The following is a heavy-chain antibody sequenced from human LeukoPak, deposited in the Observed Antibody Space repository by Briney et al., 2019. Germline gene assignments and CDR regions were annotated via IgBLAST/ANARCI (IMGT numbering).Heavy chain of an antibody. CDR2: ISNKGKT. Sequence: SETLSLTCTVCGGSISDYYWIWIRQRPGKGLEWVGHISNKGKTNYSPSLNSRVTISVDKSRNQFSLNLSSVTAADTSVYYCAREYYSLSGRNWFDPWGQGTLVTVCS. J-gene: IGHJ5*02. CDR3: AREYYSLSGRNWFDP. V-gene: IGHV4-59*01. CDR1: GGSISDYY. D-gene: IGHD3-10*01.